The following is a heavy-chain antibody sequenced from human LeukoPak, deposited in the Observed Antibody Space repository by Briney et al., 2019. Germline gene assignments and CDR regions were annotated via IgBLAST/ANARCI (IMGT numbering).Heavy chain of an antibody. Sequence: GGSLRLSCAASGFTFDDYAMHWVRQAPGKGLEWVSGISWNSGSIGYADSVKGRFTISRDNAKNSLYLQMNSLRAEDTALYYCAKDILGDSSGYSTYDYWGQGTPVTVSS. CDR2: ISWNSGSI. D-gene: IGHD3-22*01. CDR1: GFTFDDYA. J-gene: IGHJ4*02. CDR3: AKDILGDSSGYSTYDY. V-gene: IGHV3-9*01.